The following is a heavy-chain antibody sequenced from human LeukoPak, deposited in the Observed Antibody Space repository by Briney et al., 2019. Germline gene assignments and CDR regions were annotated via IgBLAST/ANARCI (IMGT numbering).Heavy chain of an antibody. D-gene: IGHD2-2*01. CDR1: GGSISSYY. CDR2: IYYSGST. CDR3: ARAGGVVPD. Sequence: SETLSLTCTVSGGSISSYYWSWIRQPPGKGLEWIGYIYYSGSTNCNPSLKSRVTISVDTSKNQFSLKLSSVTAADTAVYYCARAGGVVPDWGQGTLVTVSS. V-gene: IGHV4-59*01. J-gene: IGHJ4*02.